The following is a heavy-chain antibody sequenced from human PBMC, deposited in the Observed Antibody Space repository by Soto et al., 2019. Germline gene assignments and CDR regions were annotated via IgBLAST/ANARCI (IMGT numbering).Heavy chain of an antibody. CDR1: GDSISRGGYS. V-gene: IGHV4-30-2*01. J-gene: IGHJ6*02. Sequence: HSETLCLACAVSGDSISRGGYSWTLIRQPPGKALDWIGNIYDSVSTSYNPSLKSRVTVSVDRSKKQFSLKLTSVTSADTAVYFCARGSSSYYDYGMDVWRQGTTVTVSS. CDR3: ARGSSSYYDYGMDV. CDR2: IYDSVST. D-gene: IGHD6-6*01.